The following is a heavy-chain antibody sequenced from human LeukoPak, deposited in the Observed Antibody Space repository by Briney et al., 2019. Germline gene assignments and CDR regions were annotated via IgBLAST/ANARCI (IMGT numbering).Heavy chain of an antibody. CDR2: INSDGSIT. CDR1: RFTFSAVSRFVFSNYW. J-gene: IGHJ4*02. CDR3: AGRRVLDASFDY. Sequence: GGSLRLSCAASRFTFSAVSRFVFSNYWMHWVRQAPGEGLVWVSRINSDGSITEYADSVKGRFTISRDNAENTLYLQMNSLRAEDTAVYYCAGRRVLDASFDYWGQGTLVTVSS. D-gene: IGHD3-16*01. V-gene: IGHV3-74*03.